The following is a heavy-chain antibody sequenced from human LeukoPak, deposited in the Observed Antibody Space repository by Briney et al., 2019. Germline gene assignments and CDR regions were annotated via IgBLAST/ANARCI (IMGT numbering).Heavy chain of an antibody. Sequence: SETLSLTCAVSGGSISSSNWWSWVRQPPGKGLEWIGEIYHSGSTNYNPSLKSRVTISVDKSKNQFSLKLSSVTAADTAVYYCASLVATASGSDAFDIWGQGTMVTVSS. CDR1: GGSISSSNW. CDR2: IYHSGST. CDR3: ASLVATASGSDAFDI. D-gene: IGHD5-12*01. V-gene: IGHV4-4*02. J-gene: IGHJ3*02.